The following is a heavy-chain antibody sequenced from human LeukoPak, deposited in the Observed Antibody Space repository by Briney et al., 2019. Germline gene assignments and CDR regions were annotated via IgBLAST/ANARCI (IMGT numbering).Heavy chain of an antibody. J-gene: IGHJ3*02. Sequence: SVKVSCKASGGTFSSYAISWVRQAPGQGLEWMGRITPILGIANYAQKFQGRVTITADKSTSTAYMELSSLRSEDTAVYYCARDIWDDYGGNSCAFDIWGQGTMVTVSS. CDR1: GGTFSSYA. CDR2: ITPILGIA. CDR3: ARDIWDDYGGNSCAFDI. D-gene: IGHD4-23*01. V-gene: IGHV1-69*04.